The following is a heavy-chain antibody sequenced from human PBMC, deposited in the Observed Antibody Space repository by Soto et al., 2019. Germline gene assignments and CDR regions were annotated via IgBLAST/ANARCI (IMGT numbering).Heavy chain of an antibody. J-gene: IGHJ4*02. CDR2: ISWNSGSI. V-gene: IGHV3-9*01. CDR1: GFTFDDYA. Sequence: EVQLVESGGGLVQPGRSLRLSCAASGFTFDDYAMHWVRQAPGKGLEWVSGISWNSGSIGYADSVKGRFTISRDNAKNSLYLQMNSLRAEDTALYYCAKDITPKIVVVPAANYYFDYWGQGTLVTVSS. D-gene: IGHD2-2*01. CDR3: AKDITPKIVVVPAANYYFDY.